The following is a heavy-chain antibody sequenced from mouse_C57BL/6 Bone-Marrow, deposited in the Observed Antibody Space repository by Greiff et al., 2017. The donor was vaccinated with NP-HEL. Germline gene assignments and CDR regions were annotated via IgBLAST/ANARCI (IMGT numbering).Heavy chain of an antibody. CDR1: GYSFTDYN. Sequence: VHVKQSGPELVKPGASVKISCKASGYSFTDYNMNWVKQSNGKSLEWIGVINPNYGTTSYNQKFKGKATLTVDQSSSTAYMQLNSLTSEDSAVYYCASRDYGSSYDYAMDYWGQGTSVTVSS. J-gene: IGHJ4*01. D-gene: IGHD1-1*01. CDR3: ASRDYGSSYDYAMDY. V-gene: IGHV1-39*01. CDR2: INPNYGTT.